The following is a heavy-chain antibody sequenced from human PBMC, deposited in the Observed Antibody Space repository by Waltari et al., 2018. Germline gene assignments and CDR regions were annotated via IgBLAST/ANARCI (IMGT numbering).Heavy chain of an antibody. CDR3: ARGSAESSSWYFGYYYYYYMDV. J-gene: IGHJ6*03. CDR2: INHSGST. V-gene: IGHV4-34*01. D-gene: IGHD6-13*01. Sequence: QVQLQQWGAGLLKPSETLSLTCAVYGGSFSGYYWSWIRQPPGKGLGWIGEINHSGSTNYNPSLKSRVTISVDTSKNQFSLKLSSVTAADTAVYYCARGSAESSSWYFGYYYYYYMDVWGKGTTVTVSS. CDR1: GGSFSGYY.